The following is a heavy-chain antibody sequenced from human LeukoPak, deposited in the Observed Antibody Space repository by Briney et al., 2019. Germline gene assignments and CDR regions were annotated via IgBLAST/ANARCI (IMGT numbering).Heavy chain of an antibody. V-gene: IGHV1-2*02. CDR1: GYTFTRYY. CDR3: ARDLAEDYYGDYWFDP. D-gene: IGHD3-10*01. CDR2: INPNSGGT. Sequence: ASVKVSCKASGYTFTRYYMHWVRQAPGQGLEWMGWINPNSGGTNYAQKFQGRVTMTRDTSISTAYMELSRLRSDDTAVYYCARDLAEDYYGDYWFDPWGQGTLVTVSS. J-gene: IGHJ5*02.